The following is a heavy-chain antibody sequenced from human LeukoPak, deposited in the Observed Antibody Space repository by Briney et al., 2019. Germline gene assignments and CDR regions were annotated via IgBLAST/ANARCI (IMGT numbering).Heavy chain of an antibody. D-gene: IGHD4-17*01. CDR1: GYTFTGYY. J-gene: IGHJ4*02. CDR3: ARVTDGDFYFDY. CDR2: INPNSGGT. Sequence: ASVKVSCKASGYTFTGYYMHWVRQAPGQGLEWMGWINPNSGGTNYAQKLQGRVTMTTDTSTSTAYMELRSLRSDDTAVYYCARVTDGDFYFDYWGQGTLVTVSS. V-gene: IGHV1-2*02.